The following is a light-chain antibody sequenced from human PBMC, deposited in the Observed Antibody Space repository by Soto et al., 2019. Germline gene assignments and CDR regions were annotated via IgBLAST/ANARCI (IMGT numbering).Light chain of an antibody. CDR1: QSITSY. CDR3: QPSYTTPWT. CDR2: AAS. J-gene: IGKJ1*01. V-gene: IGKV1-39*01. Sequence: DIQMTQSPSSLSASVGDRVTITCRASQSITSYLNWYQQKPGKAPQLLIYAASSLQSGVPSRFSGSGSGTAFTLTISSLQPEDCATYFCQPSYTTPWTFGQGTKVEVK.